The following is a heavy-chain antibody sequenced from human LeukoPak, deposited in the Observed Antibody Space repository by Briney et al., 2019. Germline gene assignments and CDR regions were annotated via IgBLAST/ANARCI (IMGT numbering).Heavy chain of an antibody. CDR3: ARGTSYYYYGMDV. Sequence: SETLSLTCTVSGGSISSYYWSWIRQPPGKGLEWIGYIYYSGSTNYNPSLKSRVTISVDTSKNQFSLKLSPVTAADTAVYYCARGTSYYYYGMDVWGQGTTVTVSS. V-gene: IGHV4-59*01. J-gene: IGHJ6*02. CDR2: IYYSGST. CDR1: GGSISSYY. D-gene: IGHD1-1*01.